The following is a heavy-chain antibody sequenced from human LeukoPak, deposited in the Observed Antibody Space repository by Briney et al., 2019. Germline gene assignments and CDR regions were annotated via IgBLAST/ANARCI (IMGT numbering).Heavy chain of an antibody. J-gene: IGHJ6*03. D-gene: IGHD7-27*01. CDR3: ARGKSWVTPDYYYYMDV. Sequence: ASVKVSCKASGYTFTGYYMHWVRQAPGQGLEWMGWISAYNGNTNYAQKLQGRVTMTTDTSTSTAYMELRSLRSDDTAVYYCARGKSWVTPDYYYYMDVWGKGTTVTVSS. CDR1: GYTFTGYY. CDR2: ISAYNGNT. V-gene: IGHV1-18*04.